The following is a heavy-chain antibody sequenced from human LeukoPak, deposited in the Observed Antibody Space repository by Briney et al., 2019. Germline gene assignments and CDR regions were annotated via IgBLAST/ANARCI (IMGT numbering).Heavy chain of an antibody. CDR2: INHSGST. Sequence: PSETLSLTCAVYGGSFSGYYWSWIRQPPGKGLEWIGEINHSGSTNYNPSLKSRVTISVDTSKNQFSLKLSSVTVADTAVYYCARAPSYYDLTFDYWGQGTLVTVSS. CDR1: GGSFSGYY. D-gene: IGHD3-22*01. J-gene: IGHJ4*02. V-gene: IGHV4-34*01. CDR3: ARAPSYYDLTFDY.